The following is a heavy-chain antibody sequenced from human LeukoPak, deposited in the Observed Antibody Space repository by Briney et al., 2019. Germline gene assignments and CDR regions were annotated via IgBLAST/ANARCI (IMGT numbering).Heavy chain of an antibody. D-gene: IGHD6-13*01. CDR3: AREGAAAAGPTLFDY. V-gene: IGHV1-2*02. CDR2: INPNSGGT. J-gene: IGHJ4*02. CDR1: GYTFTGYY. Sequence: ASVKVSCKASGYTFTGYYMHWVRQAPGQGLEWMGWINPNSGGTNYAQKFQGRVTMTRDTSISTAYMELSRLRYDDTAVYYCAREGAAAAGPTLFDYWGQGTLVTVSS.